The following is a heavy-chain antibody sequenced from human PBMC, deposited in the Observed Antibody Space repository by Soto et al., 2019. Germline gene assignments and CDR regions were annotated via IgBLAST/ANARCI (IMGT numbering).Heavy chain of an antibody. D-gene: IGHD3-22*01. J-gene: IGHJ4*02. CDR1: GFTFSSYW. CDR3: AKPPNYYDSSGYYDY. CDR2: INSDGSTT. V-gene: IGHV3-74*01. Sequence: GGSLRLSCAASGFTFSSYWMHWVRQAPGKGLVWVSRINSDGSTTSYADSVKGRFTISRDNAKNTLCLQMNSLRAEDTAVYYCAKPPNYYDSSGYYDYWGQGTLVTLSS.